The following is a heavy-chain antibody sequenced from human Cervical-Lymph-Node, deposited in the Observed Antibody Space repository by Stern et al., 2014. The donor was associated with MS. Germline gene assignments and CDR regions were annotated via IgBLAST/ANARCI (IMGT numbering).Heavy chain of an antibody. CDR3: ARDSTPSYYYYYGMDV. D-gene: IGHD2/OR15-2a*01. CDR1: GFTFSSYG. CDR2: IWYDGSNK. V-gene: IGHV3-33*01. Sequence: VQLLESGGGVVQPGRSLRLSCAASGFTFSSYGMHWVRQAPGKGLEWVAVIWYDGSNKYYADSVKGRFTISRDNSNNTLYLQMNSLRAEDTAVYYCARDSTPSYYYYYGMDVWGQGTTVAVSS. J-gene: IGHJ6*02.